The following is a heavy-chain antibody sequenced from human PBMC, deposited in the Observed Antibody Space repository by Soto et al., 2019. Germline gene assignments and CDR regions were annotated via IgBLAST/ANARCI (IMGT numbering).Heavy chain of an antibody. J-gene: IGHJ4*02. CDR3: ARTTAVPNTLRSRYFFDY. CDR1: GGSFSNKTYY. D-gene: IGHD4-17*01. Sequence: SETLSLTCSVSGGSFSNKTYYWSWIRQPPGKRLEWIGYVYYSGTTNYNPSLKSRVTLSVDLSKNQFSLRLSSVTTADTALYYCARTTAVPNTLRSRYFFDYWGQGTLVTVSS. V-gene: IGHV4-61*01. CDR2: VYYSGTT.